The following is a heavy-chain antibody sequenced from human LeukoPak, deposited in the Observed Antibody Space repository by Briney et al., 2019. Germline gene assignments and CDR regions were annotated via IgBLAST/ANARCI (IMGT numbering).Heavy chain of an antibody. V-gene: IGHV5-51*01. CDR1: GYSFTNYW. CDR3: ARRSSGAAFDM. J-gene: IGHJ3*02. Sequence: GESLKISCKGSGYSFTNYWIGWVRQIPGKGLEWMGSIYPGDSETTYSRSFQGQVTTSVDKSISTAYLQCSSLEASDTAMYYCARRSSGAAFDMWGQGTMVTVSS. D-gene: IGHD3-22*01. CDR2: IYPGDSET.